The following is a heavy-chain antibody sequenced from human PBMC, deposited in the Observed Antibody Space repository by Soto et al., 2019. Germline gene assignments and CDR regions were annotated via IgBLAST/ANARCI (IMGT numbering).Heavy chain of an antibody. D-gene: IGHD2-8*01. Sequence: VGSLRLSCAASGFTFDSPYSHAMSWVRQSPGKGPEWVSTISSNGANTQYAESVQGRFTISKDASRNTVHLHMNSLRADDTATYFCVSWVSAHFDYWGHGTPVTSPQ. CDR2: ISSNGANT. J-gene: IGHJ4*01. V-gene: IGHV3-23*01. CDR1: GFTFDSPYSHA. CDR3: VSWVSAHFDY.